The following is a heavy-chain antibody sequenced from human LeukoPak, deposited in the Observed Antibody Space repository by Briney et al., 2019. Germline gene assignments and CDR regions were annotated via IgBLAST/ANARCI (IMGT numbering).Heavy chain of an antibody. V-gene: IGHV3-21*01. J-gene: IGHJ4*02. CDR1: GFTFSSFG. CDR2: ISSSSSYI. Sequence: GGSLRLSCAASGFTFSSFGMNWVRQAPGKGLEWVSSISSSSSYIYYADSVKGRFTISRDNAKNSLYLQMNSLRAEDTAVYYCARDFGDSSGFDYWGQGTLVTVSS. CDR3: ARDFGDSSGFDY. D-gene: IGHD6-19*01.